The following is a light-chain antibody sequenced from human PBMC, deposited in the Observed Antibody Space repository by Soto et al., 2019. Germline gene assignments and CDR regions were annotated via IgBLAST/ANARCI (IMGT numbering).Light chain of an antibody. V-gene: IGKV3-11*01. J-gene: IGKJ4*01. CDR3: QQRSTLPLT. Sequence: EIVLTQSPATLSLSPGQRATLSCRASQSVSNNLAWYLQKPGQAPRLLIYDASTRASGIPARFSGSGSGTDFTLTVSSLEPEDFAVYYCQQRSTLPLTFGGGTKVEIK. CDR2: DAS. CDR1: QSVSNN.